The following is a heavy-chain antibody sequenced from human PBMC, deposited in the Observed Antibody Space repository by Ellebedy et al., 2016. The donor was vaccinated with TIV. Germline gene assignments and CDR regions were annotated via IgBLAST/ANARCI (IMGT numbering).Heavy chain of an antibody. Sequence: AASVKVSCKVSGYTLTELSMHWVRQAPGKGLEWMGGFDPEDGETIYAQKFQGRVTMTEDTFTDTAYMELSSLRSEDTAVYYCASPGRPMFYSNRYGMDVWGQGTTVTVSS. CDR3: ASPGRPMFYSNRYGMDV. D-gene: IGHD4-11*01. J-gene: IGHJ6*02. CDR2: FDPEDGET. V-gene: IGHV1-24*01. CDR1: GYTLTELS.